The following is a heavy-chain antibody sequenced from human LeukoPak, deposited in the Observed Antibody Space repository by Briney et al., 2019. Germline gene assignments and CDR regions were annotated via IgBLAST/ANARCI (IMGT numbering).Heavy chain of an antibody. Sequence: SETLSLTCTVSGVSVSSGSYYWSWIRQPPGKGLEWIGYIYYSGSTNYNPSLKSRVTISVDTSKNQFSLKLSSVTAADTAVYYCASSINTYYYGSGSYYFDYWGQGTLVTVSS. J-gene: IGHJ4*02. D-gene: IGHD3-10*01. V-gene: IGHV4-61*01. CDR1: GVSVSSGSYY. CDR3: ASSINTYYYGSGSYYFDY. CDR2: IYYSGST.